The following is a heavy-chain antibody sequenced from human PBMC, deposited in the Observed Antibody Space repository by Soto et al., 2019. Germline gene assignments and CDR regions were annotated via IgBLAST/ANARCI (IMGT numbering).Heavy chain of an antibody. V-gene: IGHV3-30*18. CDR1: GFTFSTYA. CDR3: AKTGPGGRCSGICYPDY. Sequence: QVHLVESGGGVVQPGQSLRLSCAASGFTFSTYAMHWLRQAPGKGLEWVAINATNKFYADSVKGRFTISRDNSKNTLYLQMNSLRPEDTAVYYCAKTGPGGRCSGICYPDYWGQGTLVTVSS. J-gene: IGHJ4*02. CDR2: NATNK. D-gene: IGHD2-15*01.